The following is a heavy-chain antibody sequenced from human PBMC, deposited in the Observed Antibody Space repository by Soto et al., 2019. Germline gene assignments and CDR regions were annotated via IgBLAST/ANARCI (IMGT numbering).Heavy chain of an antibody. J-gene: IGHJ5*02. CDR1: GFTFSTYG. V-gene: IGHV3-30*02. CDR3: AKGDIVGATTYNWFDP. Sequence: GGSLRLSCAASGFTFSTYGMHWVRQAPGKGLEWVIFIWYDGSHTYYVDSVKGRFTVSRDNSKNTLYLQMNSLTAEDTAVYYCAKGDIVGATTYNWFDPWGQGTLVTVSS. CDR2: IWYDGSHT. D-gene: IGHD1-26*01.